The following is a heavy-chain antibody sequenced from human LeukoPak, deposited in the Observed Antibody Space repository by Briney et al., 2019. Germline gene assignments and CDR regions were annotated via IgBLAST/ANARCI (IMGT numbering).Heavy chain of an antibody. J-gene: IGHJ6*02. CDR3: ARVGDYGYYYYGMDV. CDR2: ISSSGSAI. CDR1: GFTFSSYE. Sequence: GGSLRLSCAASGFTFSSYEMNWVRQAPGKGLEWVPYISSSGSAIYYADSVKGRFTISRDNAKNSLYLQMNSLRAEDTAVYYCARVGDYGYYYYGMDVWGQGTTVTVSS. D-gene: IGHD4-17*01. V-gene: IGHV3-48*03.